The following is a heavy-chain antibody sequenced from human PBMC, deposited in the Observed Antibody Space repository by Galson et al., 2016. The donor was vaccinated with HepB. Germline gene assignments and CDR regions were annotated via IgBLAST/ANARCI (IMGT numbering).Heavy chain of an antibody. CDR1: GYTFTTYG. J-gene: IGHJ6*02. Sequence: SVKVSCKPSGYTFTTYGISWVRQAPGQGLEWVGWISAYNGNTNYAQKLQGRVTMTTDTSMSTAYVELRSLRSDDTAVYYCARDPRKIRYQLLEIYYYYYGMDVWGQGTTVTVSS. CDR2: ISAYNGNT. CDR3: ARDPRKIRYQLLEIYYYYYGMDV. D-gene: IGHD2-2*01. V-gene: IGHV1-18*01.